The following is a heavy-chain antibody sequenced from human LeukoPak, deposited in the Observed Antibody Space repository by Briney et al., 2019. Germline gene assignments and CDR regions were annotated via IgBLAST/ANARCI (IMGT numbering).Heavy chain of an antibody. CDR2: IHPSGST. V-gene: IGHV4-4*07. CDR1: GDSISSYY. J-gene: IGHJ4*02. D-gene: IGHD4-17*01. Sequence: SETLSLTCTVSGDSISSYYWSWVRQPAGKGLEWIGRIHPSGSTNYNPSLKSRVTMSVDTSKNQFSLKVNSMTAADTAVYYCARVDYGDYSKDFDYWGQGTLVTVSS. CDR3: ARVDYGDYSKDFDY.